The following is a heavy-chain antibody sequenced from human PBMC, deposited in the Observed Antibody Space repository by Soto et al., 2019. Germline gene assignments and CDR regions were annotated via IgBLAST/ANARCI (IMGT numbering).Heavy chain of an antibody. V-gene: IGHV4-59*01. CDR1: GGAISSYY. D-gene: IGHD3-3*01. J-gene: IGHJ4*02. CDR2: IYYSGST. Sequence: SETLSLTCTVSGGAISSYYWSWIRQPPGKGLEWIGYIYYSGSTNYNPSLKSRVTISVDTSKNQFSLKLSSVTAADTAVYYCARHGGGYDFWSGYYVFFDYWGQGTLVTVSS. CDR3: ARHGGGYDFWSGYYVFFDY.